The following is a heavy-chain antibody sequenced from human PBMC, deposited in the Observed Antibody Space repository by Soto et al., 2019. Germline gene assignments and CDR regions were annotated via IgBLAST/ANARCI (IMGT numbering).Heavy chain of an antibody. CDR3: ARGRRTYCSSTSCYLDWFDP. J-gene: IGHJ5*02. CDR1: GGSFSGYY. CDR2: INHSGST. V-gene: IGHV4-34*01. Sequence: SETLSLTCAVYGGSFSGYYWSWIRQPPGKGLEWIGEINHSGSTNYNPSLKSRVTISVDTSKNQFSLKLSSVTAADTAVYYCARGRRTYCSSTSCYLDWFDPWGQGTLVTVSS. D-gene: IGHD2-2*01.